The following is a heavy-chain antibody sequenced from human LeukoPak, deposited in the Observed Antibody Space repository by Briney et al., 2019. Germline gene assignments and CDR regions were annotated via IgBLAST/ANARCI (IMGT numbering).Heavy chain of an antibody. J-gene: IGHJ6*04. V-gene: IGHV3-21*01. CDR1: GFTFSSYS. D-gene: IGHD3-3*01. CDR3: ASRLRSTIFGEMDV. CDR2: ISSSSSYI. Sequence: GGSLRLSYAASGFTFSSYSMNWVRQAPGKGLEWVSSISSSSSYIYYADSVKGRFTISRDNAKNSLYLQMNSLRAEDTAVYYCASRLRSTIFGEMDVWGKGTTVTVSS.